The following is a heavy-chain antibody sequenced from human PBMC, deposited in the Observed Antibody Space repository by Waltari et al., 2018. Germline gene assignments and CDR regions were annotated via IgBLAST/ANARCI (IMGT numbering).Heavy chain of an antibody. J-gene: IGHJ3*02. V-gene: IGHV3-23*01. CDR2: SSGGGGVT. CDR1: TSPFSHYS. CDR3: AKDPNGDYIGAFDT. Sequence: EVQQLVSGGLWVQPGGYLRLSCAAATSPFSHYSLTWVRQAPGKGLEYIASSSGGGGVTVFATSVKGRFTISRDNSKSTLYLQMNSLRGEDTATYYCAKDPNGDYIGAFDTWGQGTMVTVSP. D-gene: IGHD2-8*01.